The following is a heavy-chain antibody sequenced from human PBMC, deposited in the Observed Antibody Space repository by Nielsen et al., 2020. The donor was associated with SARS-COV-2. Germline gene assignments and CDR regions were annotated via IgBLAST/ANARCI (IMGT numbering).Heavy chain of an antibody. D-gene: IGHD5-18*01. CDR2: ISGSDDST. J-gene: IGHJ4*02. CDR1: GFTFSTYA. Sequence: GGSLRLSCVASGFTFSTYAMSWVRQAPGKGLEWVSAISGSDDSTYYTDSVKGRFTISRDNSRNTVYLQMNSLRPEDTAVYYCAREFALRDTAYFDSWGQGTLVTVSS. CDR3: AREFALRDTAYFDS. V-gene: IGHV3-23*01.